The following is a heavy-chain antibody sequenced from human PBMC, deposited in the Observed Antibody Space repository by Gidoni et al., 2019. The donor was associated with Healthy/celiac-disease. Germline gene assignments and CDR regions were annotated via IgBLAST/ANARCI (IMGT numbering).Heavy chain of an antibody. CDR3: AREDGPRRV. CDR2: NIPILGIA. CDR1: GGTFSSYA. J-gene: IGHJ6*04. Sequence: QVQLAQAGADAKKPGSSVKVSCKASGGTFSSYATSWVRQAPGQGLEWMGRNIPILGIANYAQKFQGRVTITADKSTVTAYMGLSSLRSEDTAVYYCAREDGPRRVWGKGTTVTVSS. V-gene: IGHV1-69*04.